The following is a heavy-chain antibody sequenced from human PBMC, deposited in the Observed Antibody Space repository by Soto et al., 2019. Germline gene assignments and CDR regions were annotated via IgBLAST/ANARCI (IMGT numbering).Heavy chain of an antibody. J-gene: IGHJ4*02. V-gene: IGHV3-73*02. CDR1: GFTFSGSA. D-gene: IGHD3-10*01. CDR3: SRLWAGRDDRDSPPYYLDY. Sequence: EVQLVESGGGLVQPGGSVIISCAASGFTFSGSAIHWVRQASGKGLEWVGRIKARSYNYATAYTATLKGRFTISRDDSKNTAYLQMNSLKTEDTAVYFCSRLWAGRDDRDSPPYYLDYWGQGTLVTVSS. CDR2: IKARSYNYAT.